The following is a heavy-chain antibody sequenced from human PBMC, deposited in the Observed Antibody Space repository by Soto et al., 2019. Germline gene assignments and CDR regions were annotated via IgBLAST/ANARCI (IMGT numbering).Heavy chain of an antibody. CDR3: AVDIVATIGEDY. J-gene: IGHJ4*02. CDR2: IIPIFGTA. V-gene: IGHV1-69*01. CDR1: GGTFSSYA. Sequence: QVQLVQSGAEVKKPGSSVKVSCKASGGTFSSYAISWVRQAPGQGLEWMGGIIPIFGTANYAQKFQGRVTLTAYESTSTAYMELSSLRSEDTAVYYCAVDIVATIGEDYWGQGTLVTVSS. D-gene: IGHD5-12*01.